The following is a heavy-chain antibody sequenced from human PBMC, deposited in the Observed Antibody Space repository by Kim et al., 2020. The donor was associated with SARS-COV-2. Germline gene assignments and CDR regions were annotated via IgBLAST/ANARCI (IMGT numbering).Heavy chain of an antibody. Sequence: GGSLRLSCAASGFSFSGYSINWLRQAPGQGLEWVSSISASNNYMYYGDSVKGRFTISRDNANNSLFLEMNGLRVEDTAVYYCAKGLEKDFYGPRAMDVRG. CDR1: GFSFSGYS. CDR3: AKGLEKDFYGPRAMDV. J-gene: IGHJ6*01. D-gene: IGHD3-10*01. CDR2: ISASNNYM. V-gene: IGHV3-21*01.